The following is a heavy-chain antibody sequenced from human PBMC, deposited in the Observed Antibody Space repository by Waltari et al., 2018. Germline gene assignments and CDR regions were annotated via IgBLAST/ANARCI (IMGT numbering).Heavy chain of an antibody. Sequence: EVQLVESGGGLVKPGGSLRLSCAASGFTFSSYSMNWVRRAPGKGLEWVSSISSSSSYIYYADSVKGRFTISRDNDKNSLYLQMNSLRAEDTAVYYCAREGVAGLDAFDIWGQGTMVTVSS. J-gene: IGHJ3*02. CDR3: AREGVAGLDAFDI. D-gene: IGHD6-19*01. CDR1: GFTFSSYS. V-gene: IGHV3-21*01. CDR2: ISSSSSYI.